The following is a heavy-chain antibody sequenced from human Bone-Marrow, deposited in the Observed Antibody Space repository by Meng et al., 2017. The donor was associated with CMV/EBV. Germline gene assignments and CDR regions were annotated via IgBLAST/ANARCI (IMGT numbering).Heavy chain of an antibody. CDR2: IEPDGSSF. V-gene: IGHV3-7*01. J-gene: IGHJ5*02. CDR3: ASGDFHDA. D-gene: IGHD2-21*01. Sequence: GGPLRLSCEASGLIFSRSWMTWVRQAPGKGLEWVANIEPDGSSFYYAGSVRGRFTISRDNAKKSLYLQMNSLRAEDTAVYYCASGDFHDAWGQGKLVNVSS. CDR1: GLIFSRSW.